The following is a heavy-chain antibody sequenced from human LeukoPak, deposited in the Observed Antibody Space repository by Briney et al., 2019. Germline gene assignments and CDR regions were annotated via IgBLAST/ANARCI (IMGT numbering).Heavy chain of an antibody. CDR3: TRDGLEQWPPYYFDY. Sequence: GGSLRLSCTASGFTFGDYAMSWFRQAPGKGLEWVGFIRSKAYGGTTEYAASVKGRFTISRDDSKSIAYLQMNSLKTEDTAVYYCTRDGLEQWPPYYFDYWGQGTLVTVSS. CDR1: GFTFGDYA. J-gene: IGHJ4*02. CDR2: IRSKAYGGTT. D-gene: IGHD6-19*01. V-gene: IGHV3-49*03.